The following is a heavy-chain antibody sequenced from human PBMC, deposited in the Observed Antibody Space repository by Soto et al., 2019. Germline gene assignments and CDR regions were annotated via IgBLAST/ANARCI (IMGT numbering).Heavy chain of an antibody. Sequence: GASVKVSCTASGYTFTAYAIHWVRQAPGQGLEWMGWINPNSGGTNYAQKFQGWVTMTRDTSISTAYMELSRLRSDDTAVYYCAICIAAAGTTLDYWGQGTLVTVSS. D-gene: IGHD6-13*01. J-gene: IGHJ4*02. CDR3: AICIAAAGTTLDY. V-gene: IGHV1-2*04. CDR1: GYTFTAYA. CDR2: INPNSGGT.